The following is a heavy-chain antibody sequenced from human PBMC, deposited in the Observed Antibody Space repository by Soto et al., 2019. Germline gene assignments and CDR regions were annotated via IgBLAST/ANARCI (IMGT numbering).Heavy chain of an antibody. Sequence: PGGSLRLSCAASGFTFSSYWMSWVRQAPGKGLEWVANIKQDGSEKYYVDSVKGRFNISRDKAKNSLYLQMNSLRAEDTAVYYCARDRKAAGTIYYGMDVWGQGTTVNVSS. J-gene: IGHJ6*02. CDR2: IKQDGSEK. D-gene: IGHD6-13*01. CDR1: GFTFSSYW. CDR3: ARDRKAAGTIYYGMDV. V-gene: IGHV3-7*03.